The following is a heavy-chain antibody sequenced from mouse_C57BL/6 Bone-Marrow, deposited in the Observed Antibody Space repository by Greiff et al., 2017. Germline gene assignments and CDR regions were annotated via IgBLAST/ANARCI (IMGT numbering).Heavy chain of an antibody. D-gene: IGHD1-1*01. CDR1: GYTFTSYW. J-gene: IGHJ1*03. CDR3: ARLDLIYYYGSGYFDV. CDR2: IYPGSGST. Sequence: QVQLKQPGAELVKPGASVKMSCKASGYTFTSYWITWVKQRPGQGLEWIGDIYPGSGSTNYNEKFKSKATLTVATSSSTAYMQLSSLTSEDSAVYYCARLDLIYYYGSGYFDVWGTGTTVTVSS. V-gene: IGHV1-55*01.